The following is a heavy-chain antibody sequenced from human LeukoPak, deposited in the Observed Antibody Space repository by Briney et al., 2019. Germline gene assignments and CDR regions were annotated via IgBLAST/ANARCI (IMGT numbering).Heavy chain of an antibody. CDR2: IYYSVST. Sequence: SETLSLTCTVSGGSISSYYWSWIRQPPGKGLEWIGHIYYSVSTNYTPSLKSRVTISVDTSKNQFSLKLSSVTAADTAVYYCARTIAAAATDPGYFDYWGQGTLVTVSS. V-gene: IGHV4-59*01. J-gene: IGHJ4*02. CDR1: GGSISSYY. CDR3: ARTIAAAATDPGYFDY. D-gene: IGHD6-13*01.